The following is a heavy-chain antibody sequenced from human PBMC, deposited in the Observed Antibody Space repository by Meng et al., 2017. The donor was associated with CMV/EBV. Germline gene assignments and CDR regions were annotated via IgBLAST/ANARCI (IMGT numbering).Heavy chain of an antibody. D-gene: IGHD3-22*01. CDR2: IYWDDDK. CDR1: GFSLSTSGVG. J-gene: IGHJ4*02. CDR3: AHSGYYYDSSGYRIDY. Sequence: QITLKESGPTLVKPTQTLTLTCPSSGFSLSTSGVGVGWIRQPPGKALEWLALIYWDDDKRYSPSLKSRLTITKDTSKNQVVLTMTNMDPVDTATYYCAHSGYYYDSSGYRIDYWGQGTLVTVSS. V-gene: IGHV2-5*02.